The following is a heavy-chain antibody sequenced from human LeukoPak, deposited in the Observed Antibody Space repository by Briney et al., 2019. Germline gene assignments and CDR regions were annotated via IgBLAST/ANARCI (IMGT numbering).Heavy chain of an antibody. V-gene: IGHV4-39*01. Sequence: PSETLSLTCTFSGGSISGSSYYWRWIRQPPGKGLEWIGSIYYSGNTYYNPSLKSRVIISVDTSKNQFSLNLTSVTAADTAVYYCADTSGYYTFDYWGQGILVTVSS. CDR3: ADTSGYYTFDY. J-gene: IGHJ4*02. CDR2: IYYSGNT. CDR1: GGSISGSSYY. D-gene: IGHD3-22*01.